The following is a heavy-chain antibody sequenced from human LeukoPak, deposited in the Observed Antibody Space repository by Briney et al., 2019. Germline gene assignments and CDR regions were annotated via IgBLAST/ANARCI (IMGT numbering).Heavy chain of an antibody. CDR1: GGSFSGYY. Sequence: SETLSLTCAVYGGSFSGYYWSWIRQPPGKGLEWVGEINHSGSTNYNPSLKSRVTISVDTSKNQFSLKLSSVTAADTAVYYCARGGYSYGHYYYYYYYMDVWGKGTTVTVSS. V-gene: IGHV4-34*01. CDR3: ARGGYSYGHYYYYYYYMDV. CDR2: INHSGST. J-gene: IGHJ6*03. D-gene: IGHD5-18*01.